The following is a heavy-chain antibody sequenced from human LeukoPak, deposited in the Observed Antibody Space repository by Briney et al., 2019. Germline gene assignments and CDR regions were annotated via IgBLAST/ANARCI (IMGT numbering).Heavy chain of an antibody. J-gene: IGHJ5*02. CDR2: INPSGGST. Sequence: ASVKVTCKASGYTFTNYYMHWVRQAPGQGLEWMGIINPSGGSTSYAQKFQGRVTMTRDTSTSTVYMELSSLRSEDTAVYYCARESLGWFDPWGQGTLVTVSS. V-gene: IGHV1-46*01. CDR3: ARESLGWFDP. CDR1: GYTFTNYY.